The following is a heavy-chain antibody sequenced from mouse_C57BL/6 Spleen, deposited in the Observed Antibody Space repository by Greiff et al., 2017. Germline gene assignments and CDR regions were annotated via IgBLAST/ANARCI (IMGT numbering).Heavy chain of an antibody. D-gene: IGHD3-2*02. V-gene: IGHV5-17*01. CDR1: GFTFSDYG. CDR2: ISRGSSTI. J-gene: IGHJ3*01. Sequence: EVQRVESGGGLVKPGGSLKLSCAASGFTFSDYGMHWVRQAPEKGLEWVAYISRGSSTIYYADTVKGRFTISRDNAKNTLFLQMTSLRSEDTAMYYCARASSGYVGFAYWGQGTLVTVSA. CDR3: ARASSGYVGFAY.